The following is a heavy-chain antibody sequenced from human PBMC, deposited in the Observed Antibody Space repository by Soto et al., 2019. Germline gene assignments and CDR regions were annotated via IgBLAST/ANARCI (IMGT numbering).Heavy chain of an antibody. D-gene: IGHD1-1*01. J-gene: IGHJ3*02. V-gene: IGHV1-2*04. Sequence: ASAKISCKASGYTFTSYGISWGRHAPGQGLEWMGWIHHNSGGTNYAQKFQGWVTMTRDTSISTAYMELCRLRSDDTAVYYCARGRKTGRDAFDIWGQGTMVTVSS. CDR2: IHHNSGGT. CDR1: GYTFTSYG. CDR3: ARGRKTGRDAFDI.